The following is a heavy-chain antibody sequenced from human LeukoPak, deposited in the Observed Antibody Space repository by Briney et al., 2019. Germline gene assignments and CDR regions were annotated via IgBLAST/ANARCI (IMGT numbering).Heavy chain of an antibody. V-gene: IGHV4-59*01. CDR3: AREDPQTTVPEGMDV. CDR1: GGSISSYY. Sequence: SETLSLTCTVSGGSISSYYWSWIRQPPGKGLEWIGYIYYNENTSHNPSLKSRVTISVDTSKNQFSLQLRSVTAADTAVYYCAREDPQTTVPEGMDVWGQGTTVTVSS. D-gene: IGHD4-17*01. CDR2: IYYNENT. J-gene: IGHJ6*02.